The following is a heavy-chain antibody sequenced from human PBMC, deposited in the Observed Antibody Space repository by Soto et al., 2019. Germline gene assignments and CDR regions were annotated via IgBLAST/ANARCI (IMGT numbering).Heavy chain of an antibody. CDR2: INHSGST. D-gene: IGHD1-26*01. J-gene: IGHJ3*02. CDR3: ARADGGDSGSWDAFDI. CDR1: GGSLSGYY. V-gene: IGHV4-34*01. Sequence: PSETLSLTCAVYGGSLSGYYWSWIRQPPGKGLEWIGEINHSGSTNYNPSLKSRVTISVDTSKNQFSLKLSSVTAADTAVYYCARADGGDSGSWDAFDIWGQGTMVTVSS.